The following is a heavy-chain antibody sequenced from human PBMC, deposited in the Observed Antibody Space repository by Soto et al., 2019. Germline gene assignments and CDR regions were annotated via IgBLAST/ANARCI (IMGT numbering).Heavy chain of an antibody. D-gene: IGHD6-19*01. CDR1: GDCVSICGYS. V-gene: IGHV4-31*02. J-gene: IGHJ4*02. Sequence: ISISRTVSGDCVSICGYSWSWIRQHPGKGLEWIGYIYYSGSTYYNPSLKSRVTISVDTSKNQFSLKLSSVTAADTAVYYCARDHQWLSFDYWGQGTLVTVS. CDR3: ARDHQWLSFDY. CDR2: IYYSGST.